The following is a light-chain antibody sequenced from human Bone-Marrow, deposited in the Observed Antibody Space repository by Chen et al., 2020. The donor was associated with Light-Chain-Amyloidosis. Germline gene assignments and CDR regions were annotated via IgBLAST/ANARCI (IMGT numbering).Light chain of an antibody. CDR2: DVT. Sequence: QSALTQPASVSGSPGQSITISCTGTSSDIGTYNYVSWYQQHPGKAPKLIIYDVTNRPSGVSNRFSGSQSGNTASLTISGLQTEDEADYYCTSYTVTSTLYVFGTGTKVTVL. J-gene: IGLJ1*01. V-gene: IGLV2-14*03. CDR1: SSDIGTYNY. CDR3: TSYTVTSTLYV.